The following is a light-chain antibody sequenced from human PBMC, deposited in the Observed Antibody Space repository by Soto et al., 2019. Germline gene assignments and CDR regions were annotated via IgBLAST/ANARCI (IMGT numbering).Light chain of an antibody. V-gene: IGKV1-39*01. CDR1: QSISSY. CDR2: SAS. CDR3: KQSYSTPTWT. J-gene: IGKJ1*01. Sequence: DIQMTQSPSSLSASVGDRVTITCRASQSISSYLNWYQQKPGKAPKLLIYSASRLQSGVPSRFSVSVSGTDFTLTISSLQPEDFSTYYCKQSYSTPTWTFGQGTKVEIK.